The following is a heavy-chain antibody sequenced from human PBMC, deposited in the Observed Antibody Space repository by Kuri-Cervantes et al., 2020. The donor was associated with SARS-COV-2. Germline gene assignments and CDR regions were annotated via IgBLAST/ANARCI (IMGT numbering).Heavy chain of an antibody. CDR1: GGSFSGYY. V-gene: IGHV4-34*01. CDR3: ARGRGEGYCSGGSCYPGGKYYYYYYGMDV. Sequence: GSLRLSCAVYGGSFSGYYWSWIRQPPGKGLEWIGEINHSGSTNYNPSLKSRVTISVDTSKNQFSLKLSSVTAADTAVYYCARGRGEGYCSGGSCYPGGKYYYYYYGMDVWGQGTRSPSP. J-gene: IGHJ6*02. CDR2: INHSGST. D-gene: IGHD2-15*01.